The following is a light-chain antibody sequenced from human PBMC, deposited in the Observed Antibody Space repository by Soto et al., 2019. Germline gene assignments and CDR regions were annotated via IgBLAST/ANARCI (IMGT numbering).Light chain of an antibody. J-gene: IGKJ4*01. V-gene: IGKV3-15*01. CDR1: QSVSSN. CDR2: GAS. Sequence: EIVMPQSPATLSVSPGERATLSCRASQSVSSNLAWYQQKPGQAPRLLIYGASTRATGIPARFSGSGSGTEVTLPISSLQSEDLAVYYCQQYNNWPPKTFGGGTKVEIK. CDR3: QQYNNWPPKT.